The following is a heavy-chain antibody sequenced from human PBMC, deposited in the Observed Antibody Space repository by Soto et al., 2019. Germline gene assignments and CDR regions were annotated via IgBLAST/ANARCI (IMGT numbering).Heavy chain of an antibody. J-gene: IGHJ4*02. V-gene: IGHV4-39*01. Sequence: SETLSLTCTVSGGSISNNNYYWGWIRQPPGKGLEWIGNIYYSGSTYYNPSLKSRVTISVDTSKNQFSLKLSSVAAADTAVYYCGRVSVFSSGYYRVFDFWGQGTLVTVSS. CDR2: IYYSGST. D-gene: IGHD3-3*01. CDR3: GRVSVFSSGYYRVFDF. CDR1: GGSISNNNYY.